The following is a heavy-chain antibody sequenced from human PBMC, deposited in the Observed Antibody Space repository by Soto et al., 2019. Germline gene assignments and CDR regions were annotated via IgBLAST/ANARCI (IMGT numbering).Heavy chain of an antibody. J-gene: IGHJ3*02. D-gene: IGHD3-22*01. Sequence: DSLKVSCKASGYTFTSYGISWVRQAPGQGLEWMGWISAYNGNTNYAQKLQGRVTMTTDTSTSTAYMELRSLRPDDTAVYYCARPLVPYDDDSSGYSDAFDIWGQGKMVTV. V-gene: IGHV1-18*01. CDR3: ARPLVPYDDDSSGYSDAFDI. CDR1: GYTFTSYG. CDR2: ISAYNGNT.